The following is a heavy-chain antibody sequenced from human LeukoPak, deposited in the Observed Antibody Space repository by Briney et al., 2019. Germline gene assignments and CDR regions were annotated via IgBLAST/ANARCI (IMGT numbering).Heavy chain of an antibody. Sequence: GGSLRLSCAASGFTFSSYGMHWVRQAPGRGLERGTVLACDGGNKSYADAVRGRFTIARDNSKNTLYLQMNSQAAEDTAVYYFAKEGPHCNSGVCSDYWGQGTLVTVSS. CDR2: LACDGGNK. J-gene: IGHJ4*02. CDR1: GFTFSSYG. CDR3: AKEGPHCNSGVCSDY. V-gene: IGHV3-30*18. D-gene: IGHD2-8*01.